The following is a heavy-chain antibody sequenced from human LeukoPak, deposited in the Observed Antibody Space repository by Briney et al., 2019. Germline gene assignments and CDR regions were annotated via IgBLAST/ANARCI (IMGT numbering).Heavy chain of an antibody. CDR2: IKQDGSEK. Sequence: GGSLRLSCAASGFTFSSYWMSWVRQAPGKGLEWVANIKQDGSEKYYVDSVKGRFTISRDNAKNSLYLQMNSLRAEDTAVYYCAREAHSSGWYYTDYWGQGTLVTVSS. D-gene: IGHD6-19*01. J-gene: IGHJ4*02. V-gene: IGHV3-7*01. CDR3: AREAHSSGWYYTDY. CDR1: GFTFSSYW.